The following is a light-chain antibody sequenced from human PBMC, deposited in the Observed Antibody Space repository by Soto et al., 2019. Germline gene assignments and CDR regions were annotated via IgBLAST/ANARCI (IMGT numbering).Light chain of an antibody. Sequence: EIVMTQSPGTLSVSPGERATLSCRASQSVNSNLAWYQQKPGQAPRLLIYGASTRATGIPARFSGSGSGTAFTLTISSLQSEDFAVYYCQQYNNWPLWTFGQGTKVEIK. CDR1: QSVNSN. J-gene: IGKJ1*01. V-gene: IGKV3-15*01. CDR2: GAS. CDR3: QQYNNWPLWT.